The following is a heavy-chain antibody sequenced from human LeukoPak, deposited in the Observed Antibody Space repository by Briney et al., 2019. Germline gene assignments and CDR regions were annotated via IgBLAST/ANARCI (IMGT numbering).Heavy chain of an antibody. Sequence: SVKVSCKASGGTFSSYAISWVRQAPGQGLEWMGRIIPIFGTANYAQKFQGRVTITADKSTSTAYMELSSLRSEDTAVYYCARVERSPLVGATEYFGYWGQGTLVTVSS. V-gene: IGHV1-69*06. CDR3: ARVERSPLVGATEYFGY. CDR2: IIPIFGTA. D-gene: IGHD1-26*01. CDR1: GGTFSSYA. J-gene: IGHJ4*02.